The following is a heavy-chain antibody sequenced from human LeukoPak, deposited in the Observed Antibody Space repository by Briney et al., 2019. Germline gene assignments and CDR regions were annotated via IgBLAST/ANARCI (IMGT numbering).Heavy chain of an antibody. J-gene: IGHJ6*03. V-gene: IGHV3-23*01. Sequence: GGSLRLSCTASGFTFNNYAMTWVRQAPGKGLEWVSAVTGSGASTNYADSVKGRFTISRDNSKNTLYLQMNGLRPEDTAKYYCASLVLLWLGESELAAGHVDKDVWGKGTTVTVSS. CDR1: GFTFNNYA. CDR2: VTGSGAST. CDR3: ASLVLLWLGESELAAGHVDKDV. D-gene: IGHD3-10*01.